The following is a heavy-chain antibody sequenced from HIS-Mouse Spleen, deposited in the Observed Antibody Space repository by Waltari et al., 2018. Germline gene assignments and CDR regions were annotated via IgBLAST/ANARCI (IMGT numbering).Heavy chain of an antibody. Sequence: QVQLVESGGGVVQPGRSLRLSCAASGFTFSSYGMHWVRQAPGKGMEWVAVRSYDGSNKYYADSVKGRVTISRDNSKNTLYLQMNSRRAEDTAVYYCAKDKHHAFDYWGQGTLVTVSS. CDR3: AKDKHHAFDY. CDR1: GFTFSSYG. V-gene: IGHV3-30*18. J-gene: IGHJ4*02. CDR2: RSYDGSNK.